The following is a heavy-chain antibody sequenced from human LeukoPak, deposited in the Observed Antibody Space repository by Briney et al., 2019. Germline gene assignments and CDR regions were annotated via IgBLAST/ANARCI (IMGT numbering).Heavy chain of an antibody. J-gene: IGHJ4*02. CDR3: AKDSSAYSGSYYDY. Sequence: TGGSLRLSCAASGFTFSSYGMHWVRQSPGKGLEWVAVIWYDGGNKYYADSVKGRFTISRDNSKNTLYLQMNSLRAEDTAIYYCAKDSSAYSGSYYDYWGQGTVVTVSS. CDR2: IWYDGGNK. CDR1: GFTFSSYG. V-gene: IGHV3-33*06. D-gene: IGHD1-26*01.